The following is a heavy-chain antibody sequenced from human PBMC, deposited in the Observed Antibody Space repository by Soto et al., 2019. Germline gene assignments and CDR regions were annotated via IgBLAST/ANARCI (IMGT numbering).Heavy chain of an antibody. CDR2: IHYSGST. V-gene: IGHV4-39*01. D-gene: IGHD5-18*01. Sequence: PEETLSLTCTVSGGSISSSSYYWGWIRQPPGKGLEWIGSIHYSGSTYYNPSLKSRVTISVDTSKNQFSLKLSSVTAADTAVYYCARRQIQLCTLDYWGQGTLVTVSS. CDR3: ARRQIQLCTLDY. CDR1: GGSISSSSYY. J-gene: IGHJ4*02.